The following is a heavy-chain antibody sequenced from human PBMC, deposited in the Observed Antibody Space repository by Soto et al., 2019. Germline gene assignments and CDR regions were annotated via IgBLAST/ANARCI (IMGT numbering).Heavy chain of an antibody. CDR3: ARGVEAYSAVDV. D-gene: IGHD2-15*01. J-gene: IGHJ6*02. Sequence: EVQLVESGGGLVQPRGSLRLSCAASGFTFTTYWMHWVRQAPGKGLVWVSRIKFDVATTNYADSVKGRFTISRDNVKNTVYLQMNSLTAEVTAVYCCARGVEAYSAVDVWAQGPTVTVSS. V-gene: IGHV3-74*01. CDR1: GFTFTTYW. CDR2: IKFDVATT.